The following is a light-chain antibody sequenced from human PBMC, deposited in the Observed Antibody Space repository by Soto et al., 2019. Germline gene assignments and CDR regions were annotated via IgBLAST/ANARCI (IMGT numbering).Light chain of an antibody. Sequence: DIQMTQSPSTLSGSVGDRVTITCRARQTISSWLAWYQQKPGKAPKLLIYKASTLKSGVRSRFSGSGSGTEFTLTISSLQPDDFATYYCQHYNSYSEAFGQGTKVELK. V-gene: IGKV1-5*03. J-gene: IGKJ1*01. CDR2: KAS. CDR3: QHYNSYSEA. CDR1: QTISSW.